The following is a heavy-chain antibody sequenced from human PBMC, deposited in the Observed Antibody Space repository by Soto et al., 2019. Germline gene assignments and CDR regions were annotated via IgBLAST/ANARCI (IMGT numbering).Heavy chain of an antibody. CDR2: ISSGASTI. D-gene: IGHD3-22*01. CDR3: ARDLKAVVNHIHYNHYGLDV. CDR1: GFIFNDYY. V-gene: IGHV3-11*01. Sequence: QEQLVESGGGLVKPGGSLRLSCAASGFIFNDYYMSWIRQAPGKGLEWVAYISSGASTISYADSVKGQFTISRDNTKNLLYLQMNSLRAEDTAVYYCARDLKAVVNHIHYNHYGLDVWGQGTTVTVSS. J-gene: IGHJ6*02.